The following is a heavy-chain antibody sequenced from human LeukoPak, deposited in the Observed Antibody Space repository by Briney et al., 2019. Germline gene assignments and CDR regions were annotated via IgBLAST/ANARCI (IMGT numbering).Heavy chain of an antibody. J-gene: IGHJ4*02. Sequence: PSQTLSLTCAVSDGSISSGGYSWSWIRQPPGKGLEWIVYIYHSGSTYYNPSLKSRVTISVDRSKNQFSLKLSSVTAADTAVYYCARVGGYCSGGSCPYYFDYWGQGTLVTVSS. V-gene: IGHV4-30-2*01. CDR1: DGSISSGGYS. D-gene: IGHD2-15*01. CDR2: IYHSGST. CDR3: ARVGGYCSGGSCPYYFDY.